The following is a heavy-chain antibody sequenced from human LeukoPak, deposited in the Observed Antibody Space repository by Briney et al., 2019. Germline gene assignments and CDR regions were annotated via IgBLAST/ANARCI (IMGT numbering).Heavy chain of an antibody. CDR1: GGTFSSYA. CDR2: IIPIFGTA. V-gene: IGHV1-69*05. Sequence: SVKVSCKASGGTFSSYAISWVRQAPGQGLEWMGGIIPIFGTANYAQKFQGRVTITTDESTSPAYMELSSLRSEDTAVYYCARSAEGGSYYSGHNWFDPWGQGTLVTVSS. D-gene: IGHD1-26*01. J-gene: IGHJ5*02. CDR3: ARSAEGGSYYSGHNWFDP.